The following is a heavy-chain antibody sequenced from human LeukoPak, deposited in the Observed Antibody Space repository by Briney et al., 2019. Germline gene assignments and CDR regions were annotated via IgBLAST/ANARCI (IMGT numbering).Heavy chain of an antibody. CDR1: GFTFGDYA. CDR3: TRDAFIHSSSSYYYYGMDV. D-gene: IGHD6-13*01. Sequence: GVLRLSCTASGFTFGDYAMSWFRQAPGKGLEWVGFIRSKAYGGTTEYAASVKGRFTISRDDSKSIAYLQMNSLKTEDTAVYYCTRDAFIHSSSSYYYYGMDVWGQGTTVTVSS. J-gene: IGHJ6*02. CDR2: IRSKAYGGTT. V-gene: IGHV3-49*03.